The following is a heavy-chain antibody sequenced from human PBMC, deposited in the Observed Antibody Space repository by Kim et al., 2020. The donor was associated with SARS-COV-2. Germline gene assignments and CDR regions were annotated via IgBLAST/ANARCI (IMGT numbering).Heavy chain of an antibody. V-gene: IGHV1-18*01. Sequence: RYYAQSLQGRVTMTITTSTSTAYMELRSLRSDDTAVYYCARDAGTGGRMDIWGKGTTVTVSS. J-gene: IGHJ6*03. CDR2: R. D-gene: IGHD1-7*01. CDR3: ARDAGTGGRMDI.